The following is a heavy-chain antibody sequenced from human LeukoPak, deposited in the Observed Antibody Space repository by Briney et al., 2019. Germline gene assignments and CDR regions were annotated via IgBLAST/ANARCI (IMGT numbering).Heavy chain of an antibody. V-gene: IGHV1-69*04. J-gene: IGHJ5*02. CDR1: GGTFSSYA. CDR3: ARGAYCGGDCSNWFDP. CDR2: IIPILGIA. Sequence: GASVKASCKASGGTFSSYAISWVRQAPGQGLEWMGRIIPILGIANYAQKFQGRVTITADKSTSTAYMELSSLRSEDTAVYYCARGAYCGGDCSNWFDPWGQGTLVTVSS. D-gene: IGHD2-21*02.